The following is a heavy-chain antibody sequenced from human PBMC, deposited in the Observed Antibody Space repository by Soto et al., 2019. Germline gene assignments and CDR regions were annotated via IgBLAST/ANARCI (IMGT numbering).Heavy chain of an antibody. Sequence: ASVKVSCKASGCTFTSYGISWVRQAPGQGLEWMGWISAYNGNTNYAQKLQGRVTMTTDTSTSTAYMELRSLRSDDTAVYYCARDRRIAAAGRGYYYYYYGMDVWGQGTTVTVSS. CDR3: ARDRRIAAAGRGYYYYYYGMDV. V-gene: IGHV1-18*04. CDR2: ISAYNGNT. CDR1: GCTFTSYG. D-gene: IGHD6-13*01. J-gene: IGHJ6*02.